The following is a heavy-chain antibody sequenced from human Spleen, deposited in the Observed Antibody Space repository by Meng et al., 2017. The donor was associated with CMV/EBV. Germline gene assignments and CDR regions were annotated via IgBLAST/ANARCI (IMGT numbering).Heavy chain of an antibody. CDR1: GCPFMTLP. CDR2: VHPNGGST. Sequence: SGCPFMTLPMHWLRPAPGPPLQWVGLVHPNGGSTGYTQQVQGRVIMTRVTSTNTVYMALSRLRSEDTAVYYCARGAVWFRDSTAFFDYWGQGSLVTVSS. V-gene: IGHV1-46*01. J-gene: IGHJ4*02. D-gene: IGHD3-10*01. CDR3: ARGAVWFRDSTAFFDY.